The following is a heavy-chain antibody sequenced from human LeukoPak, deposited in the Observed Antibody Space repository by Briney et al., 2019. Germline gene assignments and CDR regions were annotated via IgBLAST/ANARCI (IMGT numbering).Heavy chain of an antibody. D-gene: IGHD3-10*01. CDR3: ARVLLPQGGAFDI. J-gene: IGHJ3*02. Sequence: GGSLRLSCAASGFTVSSNYMSWVRQAPGKGLEWVSVIYSGGSTYYADSVKGRFTISRDNSKDTLYLQMNSLRAEDTAVYYCARVLLPQGGAFDIWGQGTMVTVSS. CDR2: IYSGGST. CDR1: GFTVSSNY. V-gene: IGHV3-53*01.